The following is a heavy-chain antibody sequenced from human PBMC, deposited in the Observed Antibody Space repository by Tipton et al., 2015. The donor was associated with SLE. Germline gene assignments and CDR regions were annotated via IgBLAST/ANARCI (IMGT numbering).Heavy chain of an antibody. CDR3: ARGGGSKRWLQFNY. CDR2: IYYSGST. V-gene: IGHV4-59*01. D-gene: IGHD5-24*01. CDR1: GGSISSYY. Sequence: TLSLTCTVSGGSISSYYWSWIRQPPGKGLEWIGYIYYSGSTNYNPSLKSRVTMSVDTSKNQFSLKLSSVTAADTAVYYCARGGGSKRWLQFNYWGQGTLVTVSS. J-gene: IGHJ4*02.